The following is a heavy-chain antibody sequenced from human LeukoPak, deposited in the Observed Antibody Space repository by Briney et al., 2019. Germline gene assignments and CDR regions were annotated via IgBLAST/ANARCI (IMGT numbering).Heavy chain of an antibody. CDR1: GFTFSNAW. CDR3: TTDPNLQWHPLY. V-gene: IGHV3-15*01. J-gene: IGHJ4*02. D-gene: IGHD6-19*01. Sequence: GGSLRLSCAASGFTFSNAWMSWARQAPGKGLEWVGRIKSKTDGGTTDYAAPGKGRFTISRNDSKNTLYLQMNSLKTEDTAVYYCTTDPNLQWHPLYWGQGTLVTVSS. CDR2: IKSKTDGGTT.